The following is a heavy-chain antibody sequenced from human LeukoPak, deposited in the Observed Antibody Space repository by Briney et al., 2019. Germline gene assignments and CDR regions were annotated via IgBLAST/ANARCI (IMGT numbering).Heavy chain of an antibody. D-gene: IGHD3-10*01. V-gene: IGHV1-46*01. CDR1: GYIFTNYY. J-gene: IGHJ4*02. CDR3: ARDHGSAYYRAPRH. Sequence: GASVKVSCKASGYIFTNYYMHWVRQAPGQGLEWMGTINPSGDSTTYAQKFQGRVTMTRDTSTSTVYMELSSLRSEDTAVYYCARDHGSAYYRAPRHWGQGTLVTVSS. CDR2: INPSGDST.